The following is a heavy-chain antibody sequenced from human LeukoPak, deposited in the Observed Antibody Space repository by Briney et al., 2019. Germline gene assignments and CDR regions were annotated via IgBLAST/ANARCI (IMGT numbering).Heavy chain of an antibody. CDR3: AKDYYDSSGYYQGDY. CDR1: GFTFNTYS. D-gene: IGHD3-22*01. Sequence: GGSLRLSCEASGFTFNTYSMNWARQAPGKGLEWVSSIDSSGGYMFYADSVKGRFIISRDSAKDSLYLQMNSLRAEDTAVYYCAKDYYDSSGYYQGDYWGQGTLVTVSS. V-gene: IGHV3-21*06. J-gene: IGHJ4*02. CDR2: IDSSGGYM.